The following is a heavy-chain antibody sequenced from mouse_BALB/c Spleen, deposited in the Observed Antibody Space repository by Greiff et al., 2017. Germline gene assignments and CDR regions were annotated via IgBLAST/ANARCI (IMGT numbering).Heavy chain of an antibody. CDR1: GYTFTNYW. J-gene: IGHJ4*01. CDR2: IYPGGGYT. D-gene: IGHD2-14*01. Sequence: QVQLKQSGAELVRPGTSVKMSCKAAGYTFTNYWIGWVKQRPGHGLEWIGDIYPGGGYTNYNEKFKGKATLTADTSSSTAYMQLSSLTSEDSAIYYCARAYYRYGGREYYYAMDYWGQGTSVTVSS. V-gene: IGHV1-63*02. CDR3: ARAYYRYGGREYYYAMDY.